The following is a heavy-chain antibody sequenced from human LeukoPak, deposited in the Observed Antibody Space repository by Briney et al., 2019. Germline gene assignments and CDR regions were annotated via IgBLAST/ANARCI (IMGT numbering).Heavy chain of an antibody. J-gene: IGHJ4*02. CDR3: ARGLYYFDY. Sequence: PSETLSLTCAVYGGSFSGYYWSWIRQPLGKGLEWIGEINHSGSTNYNPSLKSRVTISVDTSKDQFSLKLSSVTAADTAVYYCARGLYYFDYWGQGTLVTVSS. CDR1: GGSFSGYY. CDR2: INHSGST. V-gene: IGHV4-34*01.